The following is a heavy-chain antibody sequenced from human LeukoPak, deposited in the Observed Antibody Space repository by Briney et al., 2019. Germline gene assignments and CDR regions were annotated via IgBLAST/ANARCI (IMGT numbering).Heavy chain of an antibody. Sequence: GGSLRLSCAASGFTFSNYGMSWVRQAPGKGLEWVSAISGSGRRTYYADSVKGRFTISRDNAKNTLYLQMNSLRAEDTAVYYCVQLSVRYYWGQGTLVTVSS. CDR1: GFTFSNYG. CDR3: VQLSVRYY. CDR2: ISGSGRRT. D-gene: IGHD5-18*01. V-gene: IGHV3-23*01. J-gene: IGHJ4*02.